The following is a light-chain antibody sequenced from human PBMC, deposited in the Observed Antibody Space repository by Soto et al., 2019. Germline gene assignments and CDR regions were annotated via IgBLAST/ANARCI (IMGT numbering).Light chain of an antibody. J-gene: IGKJ1*01. CDR3: QQYGSSPKT. Sequence: EFVLTQSPVTLSLSPGERATLSCRASQTVRNNYLAWYQQKPGQAPRLLIYDASSRATGIPDRFSGSGSGTDFTLTISRLEPEDFAVYYCQQYGSSPKTFGQGTKVDIK. CDR2: DAS. CDR1: QTVRNNY. V-gene: IGKV3-20*01.